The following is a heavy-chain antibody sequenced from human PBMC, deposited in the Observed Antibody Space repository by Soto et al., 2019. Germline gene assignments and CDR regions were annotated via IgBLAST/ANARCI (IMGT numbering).Heavy chain of an antibody. D-gene: IGHD3-10*01. V-gene: IGHV3-23*01. CDR1: GFTFSSYA. CDR2: ISGGSGKT. J-gene: IGHJ5*02. Sequence: GGSLRLSCAASGFTFSSYAMSWVRQAPGKGLEWVSSISGGSGKTYYADSVKGRFTISRDNSKNTLYLQMNSLRAEDTAVYHCAKVDGSGTYNISPCDRWGQGTLVTGSS. CDR3: AKVDGSGTYNISPCDR.